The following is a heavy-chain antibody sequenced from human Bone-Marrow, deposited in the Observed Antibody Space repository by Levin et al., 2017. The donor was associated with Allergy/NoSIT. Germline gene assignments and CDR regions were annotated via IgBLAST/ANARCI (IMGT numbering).Heavy chain of an antibody. D-gene: IGHD1-1*01. CDR1: GFTFSKYW. CDR3: AKYGAHTTDY. J-gene: IGHJ4*02. V-gene: IGHV3-7*01. Sequence: LSLTCAASGFTFSKYWMGWVRQAPGKGLEWLATIKEDGSDKFYVDPVKGRFTISRDNAKNSLFLQMNSLTAEDTAVYYCAKYGAHTTDYWGQGTLVTVSS. CDR2: IKEDGSDK.